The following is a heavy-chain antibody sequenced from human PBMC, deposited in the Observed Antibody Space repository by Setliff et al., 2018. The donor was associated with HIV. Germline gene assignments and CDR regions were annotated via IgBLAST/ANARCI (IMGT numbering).Heavy chain of an antibody. V-gene: IGHV1-18*01. J-gene: IGHJ5*02. CDR1: GYTFPNYG. D-gene: IGHD1-26*01. CDR2: ISAYTANT. CDR3: AREGVGWFDP. Sequence: ASVKVSCKASGYTFPNYGITWVRQAPGQGLEWMGWISAYTANTNYAQNLQGRVTLTTDTSTSTAYMELSSLRSEDTAVYYCAREGVGWFDPWGQGTLVTVSS.